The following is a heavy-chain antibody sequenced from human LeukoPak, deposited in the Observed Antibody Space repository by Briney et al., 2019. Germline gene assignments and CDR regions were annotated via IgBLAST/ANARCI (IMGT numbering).Heavy chain of an antibody. CDR2: ISGSGGRT. V-gene: IGHV3-23*01. J-gene: IGHJ5*02. CDR3: ARDRYSSSWDNWFDP. D-gene: IGHD6-13*01. Sequence: GGSLRLSCAASGFTFSSYAMNWVRQAPGKGLEWVSSISGSGGRTYYADSVKGRFTISRDNSKNTLYLQMNSLRAEDTAVYYCARDRYSSSWDNWFDPWGQGTLVTVSS. CDR1: GFTFSSYA.